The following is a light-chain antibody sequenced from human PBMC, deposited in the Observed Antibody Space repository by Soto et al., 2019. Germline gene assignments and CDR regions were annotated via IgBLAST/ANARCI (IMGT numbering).Light chain of an antibody. Sequence: QSALTQPPSASGSPGQSVTISCTGTSSDVGGYNYVSWYQQHPGKAPKRMIYEVSKRPSGVTDRFSGSKSGNTASLTVSGLQAEDEAAYYCSSYAGSNNLGVFGGGTKVTVL. CDR2: EVS. CDR1: SSDVGGYNY. J-gene: IGLJ2*01. V-gene: IGLV2-8*01. CDR3: SSYAGSNNLGV.